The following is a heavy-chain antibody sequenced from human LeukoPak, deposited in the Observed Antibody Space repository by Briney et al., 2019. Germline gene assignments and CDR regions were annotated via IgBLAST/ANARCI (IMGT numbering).Heavy chain of an antibody. J-gene: IGHJ4*02. CDR2: IKEDGSEQ. Sequence: GGSLRLSCAASGFIFSSYWMSWVRQAPGKGLEWVANIKEDGSEQYYVGSLKGRFTISRDNAKNSLYLQMNSLRAEDTAVYYCARDSFETDIDYWGQGTLVTVSP. CDR3: ARDSFETDIDY. V-gene: IGHV3-7*01. D-gene: IGHD1-14*01. CDR1: GFIFSSYW.